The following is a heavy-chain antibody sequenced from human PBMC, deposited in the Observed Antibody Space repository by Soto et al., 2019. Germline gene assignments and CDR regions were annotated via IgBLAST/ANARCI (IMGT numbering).Heavy chain of an antibody. CDR3: SGINYYDSSGHDAFDI. CDR2: ISAYNDNT. J-gene: IGHJ3*02. V-gene: IGHV1-18*01. Sequence: ASVKVSRKASGYTFTSYGISWVRQAPGQGLEWKGWISAYNDNTNYAQKLKGRVTMTTDTSTSTAYMELRSLRSDDTAVYYCSGINYYDSSGHDAFDIWGQGTMVTVTS. CDR1: GYTFTSYG. D-gene: IGHD3-22*01.